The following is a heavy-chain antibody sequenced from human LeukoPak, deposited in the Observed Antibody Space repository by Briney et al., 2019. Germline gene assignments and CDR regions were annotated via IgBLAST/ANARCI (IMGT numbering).Heavy chain of an antibody. J-gene: IGHJ4*02. CDR2: ITPIFGTP. Sequence: SVKVSCKASGGTFRSYVISWVRQAPGQGLEWMGRITPIFGTPNYAQKFQGRVTITADKSTSTAYMELSSLRSEDTAVYYCASQYDTSGYYSANLPFDYWGQGTLVTVSS. CDR3: ASQYDTSGYYSANLPFDY. D-gene: IGHD3-22*01. V-gene: IGHV1-69*06. CDR1: GGTFRSYV.